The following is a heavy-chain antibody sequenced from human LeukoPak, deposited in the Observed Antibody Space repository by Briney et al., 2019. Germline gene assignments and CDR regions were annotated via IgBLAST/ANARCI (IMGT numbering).Heavy chain of an antibody. CDR3: ARDNWGIDY. CDR2: IYYSGST. J-gene: IGHJ4*02. CDR1: GGSISSGDYY. D-gene: IGHD7-27*01. Sequence: PSETLSLTCTVSGGSISSGDYYWNWIRQPPGKGLEWIGYIYYSGSTNYNPSLKSRVTISVDTSKNQFSLKLSSVTAADTAVYYCARDNWGIDYWGQGTLVTVSS. V-gene: IGHV4-61*08.